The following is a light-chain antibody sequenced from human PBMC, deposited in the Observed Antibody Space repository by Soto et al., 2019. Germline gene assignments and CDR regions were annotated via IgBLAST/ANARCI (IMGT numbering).Light chain of an antibody. CDR2: GAS. Sequence: ETVLTQSPGTLSLSPGERATLSCRASQSIRSNYLAWYRQTPGQAPRLLIYGASKRASGIADRLRGSGSGADFTLIIGRLEPEDFALYYCQQYGSSPWTFGQGTKVEI. J-gene: IGKJ1*01. V-gene: IGKV3-20*01. CDR3: QQYGSSPWT. CDR1: QSIRSNY.